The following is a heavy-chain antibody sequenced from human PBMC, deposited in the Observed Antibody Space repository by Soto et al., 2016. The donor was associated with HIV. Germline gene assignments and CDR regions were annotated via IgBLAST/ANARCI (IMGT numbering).Heavy chain of an antibody. Sequence: QVQLQESGPGLVKPSETLSLTCGVSGYSIGSGYYWAWIRQPPGKGLEWIGSIHHSGSSYYNPSLKTRVTISIDTSKNQFSLKLSSVTAADTAVYYCARDGTEYSSSFXYYWGQGXLVTVSS. V-gene: IGHV4-38-2*02. J-gene: IGHJ4*02. D-gene: IGHD6-6*01. CDR3: ARDGTEYSSSFXYY. CDR1: GYSIGSGYY. CDR2: IHHSGSS.